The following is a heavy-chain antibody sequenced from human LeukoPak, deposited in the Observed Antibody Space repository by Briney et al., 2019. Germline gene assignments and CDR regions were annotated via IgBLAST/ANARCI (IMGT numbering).Heavy chain of an antibody. CDR3: ARGKGYNSFDY. CDR2: INHSGST. V-gene: IGHV4-34*01. D-gene: IGHD5-24*01. J-gene: IGHJ4*02. CDR1: GGSFSGYY. Sequence: SETLSLTCAVYGGSFSGYYWSWIRQPPGKGLEWIGEINHSGSTNYNPSLKSRVTISVDTSKHQFSLKLSSGTAADTAVYFCARGKGYNSFDYWGQGTLVTVSS.